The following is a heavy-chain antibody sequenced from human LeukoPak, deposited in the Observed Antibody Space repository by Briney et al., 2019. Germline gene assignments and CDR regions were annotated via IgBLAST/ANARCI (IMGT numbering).Heavy chain of an antibody. CDR1: GFTFSSNG. Sequence: PGRSLRLSCAASGFTFSSNGMHWVRQAPGKGLEWVALIWYDGSNKFYADSVKGRFTISRDNSKNTLYLQMNSLRAEDTAVYYCACTGRGYYDSIGYWGQGTLVTVPS. D-gene: IGHD3-22*01. J-gene: IGHJ4*02. CDR2: IWYDGSNK. CDR3: ACTGRGYYDSIGY. V-gene: IGHV3-33*01.